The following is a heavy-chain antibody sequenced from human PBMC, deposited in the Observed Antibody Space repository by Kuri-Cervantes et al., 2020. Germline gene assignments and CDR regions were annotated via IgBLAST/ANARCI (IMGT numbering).Heavy chain of an antibody. CDR2: MNPNSGDT. CDR1: GYTFTNYD. J-gene: IGHJ6*02. Sequence: ASVKVSCKASGYTFTNYDINWVRQATGQGLEWLGWMNPNSGDTGYAQRFQGRVTMTRNTSISTAYLQWSSLRASDTAMYYCARQRASWDYYGMDVWGQGTTVTVSS. CDR3: ARQRASWDYYGMDV. V-gene: IGHV1-8*01. D-gene: IGHD3-10*01.